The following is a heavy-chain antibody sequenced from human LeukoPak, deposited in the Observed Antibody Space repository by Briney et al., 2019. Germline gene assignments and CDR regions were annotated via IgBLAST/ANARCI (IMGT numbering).Heavy chain of an antibody. D-gene: IGHD3-10*01. CDR3: ARGSLVHYYGSGSYRIRAGFDS. Sequence: GGSLRLSCAASGFTFYDYGMTWVRQAPGKGLEWVSTISGSGLSTYYADSVKGRFTISRDNAKNSLYLQMNSLRAEDTAVYYCARGSLVHYYGSGSYRIRAGFDSWGQGTLVTVSS. V-gene: IGHV3-21*01. J-gene: IGHJ4*02. CDR1: GFTFYDYG. CDR2: ISGSGLST.